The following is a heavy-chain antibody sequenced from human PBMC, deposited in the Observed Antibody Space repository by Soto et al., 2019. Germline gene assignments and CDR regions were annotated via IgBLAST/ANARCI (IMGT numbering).Heavy chain of an antibody. Sequence: SETLSLTCAVSGASITSNFYYWGWIRRPPGKGLEWIGSIYFDGSTYYKSSLKSRVTISLDTSKNQFSLKLSSVTAADTAVYYCARDKGLLWFGEFPYGMDVWGQGTTVTVSS. CDR2: IYFDGST. V-gene: IGHV4-39*07. CDR3: ARDKGLLWFGEFPYGMDV. D-gene: IGHD3-10*01. J-gene: IGHJ6*02. CDR1: GASITSNFYY.